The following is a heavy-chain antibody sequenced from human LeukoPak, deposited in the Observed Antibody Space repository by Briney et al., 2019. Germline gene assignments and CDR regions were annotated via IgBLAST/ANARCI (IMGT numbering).Heavy chain of an antibody. CDR3: ARGHYGLDV. V-gene: IGHV3-64*04. J-gene: IGHJ6*02. CDR1: GFPFSSYA. Sequence: QPGGSLRLSCSASGFPFSSYAMHWVRQAPGKGLEYVSAISDSGGSTYYADSVRGRFTISRDNAKNSLFLQMSTLRAEDTAVYYCARGHYGLDVWGQGTTVTVSS. CDR2: ISDSGGST.